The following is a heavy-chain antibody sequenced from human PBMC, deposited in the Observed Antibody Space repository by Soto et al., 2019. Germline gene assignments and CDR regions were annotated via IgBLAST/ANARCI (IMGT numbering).Heavy chain of an antibody. V-gene: IGHV2-70*01. CDR1: GFSLSTSGMC. J-gene: IGHJ5*02. D-gene: IGHD3-22*01. Sequence: SGATLVNPTQTLTLTCTFSGFSLSTSGMCVSWIRQPPGKALEWLALIDWDDDKYYSTSLKTRLTISKDTSKNQVVLTMTNMDPVDTATYYCARILYYDDSSGYWFDPWGQGTLVTVSS. CDR2: IDWDDDK. CDR3: ARILYYDDSSGYWFDP.